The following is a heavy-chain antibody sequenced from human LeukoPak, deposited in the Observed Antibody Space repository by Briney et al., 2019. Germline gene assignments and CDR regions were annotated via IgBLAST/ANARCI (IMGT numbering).Heavy chain of an antibody. CDR2: IYYSGST. V-gene: IGHV4-59*01. Sequence: KPSETLSLTCTVSAGSISPYYWSWIRQPPGKWLEWLGYIYYSGSTDYNPSLMGRLTISVDTSKNQFSLTLTSVTEADTAVYYCARDYGGKLDYWGHGTLVTVSS. CDR3: ARDYGGKLDY. D-gene: IGHD4-23*01. J-gene: IGHJ4*01. CDR1: AGSISPYY.